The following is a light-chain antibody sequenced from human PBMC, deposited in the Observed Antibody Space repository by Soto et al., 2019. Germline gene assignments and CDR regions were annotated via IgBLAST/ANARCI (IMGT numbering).Light chain of an antibody. CDR2: DAS. CDR1: QSINNW. J-gene: IGKJ4*01. CDR3: QQYDNYPLT. Sequence: DIQMTPSPSTLSASVGVRFTITCRASQSINNWLAWYQQKPGKAPKFLIYDASNLESGVPSRFSGSASGTEFTLTISSLQPDDFATYYCQQYDNYPLTFGGGTKVDI. V-gene: IGKV1-5*01.